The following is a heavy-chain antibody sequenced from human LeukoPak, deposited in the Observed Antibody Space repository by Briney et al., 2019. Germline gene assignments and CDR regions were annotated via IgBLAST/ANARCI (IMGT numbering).Heavy chain of an antibody. Sequence: GGSLILSCAASGFTFSSNWMSWVRQAPGKGMGWEANIKQDGSEKYYVDSVKGRFTISRDNAKNSLYLQMNSLRAKDTAVYYCARESYDSSGYDNWFDPWGQGTLVTVSS. V-gene: IGHV3-7*01. CDR3: ARESYDSSGYDNWFDP. J-gene: IGHJ5*02. D-gene: IGHD3-22*01. CDR2: IKQDGSEK. CDR1: GFTFSSNW.